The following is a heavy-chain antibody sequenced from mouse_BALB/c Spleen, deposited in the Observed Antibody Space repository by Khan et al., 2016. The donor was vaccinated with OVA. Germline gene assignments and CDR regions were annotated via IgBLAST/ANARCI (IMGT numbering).Heavy chain of an antibody. CDR1: GFSLSSSGMG. CDR3: ARSEELVPWIAY. CDR2: IYWDDDK. J-gene: IGHJ3*01. D-gene: IGHD1-1*01. Sequence: QVTLKESGPGILQPSQTLSLTCSFSGFSLSSSGMGVSWIRQPSGKGLEWLAHIYWDDDKRYNPSLKSRLTISKDTSSKQVFLKITSVDTADTATYYGARSEELVPWIAYWGQGTLVTVSA. V-gene: IGHV8-12*01.